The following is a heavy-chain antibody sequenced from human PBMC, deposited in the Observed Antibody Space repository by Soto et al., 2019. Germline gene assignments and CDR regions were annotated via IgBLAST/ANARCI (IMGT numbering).Heavy chain of an antibody. J-gene: IGHJ6*02. V-gene: IGHV3-30-3*01. Sequence: GGSLRLSCAASGFTFSSYAMHWVRQAPGKGLEWVAVISYDGSNKYYADSVKGRFTISRDNSKNTLYLQMNSLRAEDTAVYYCARDHLAARPPYYYYGMDVWGQGTTVTVSS. D-gene: IGHD6-13*01. CDR1: GFTFSSYA. CDR3: ARDHLAARPPYYYYGMDV. CDR2: ISYDGSNK.